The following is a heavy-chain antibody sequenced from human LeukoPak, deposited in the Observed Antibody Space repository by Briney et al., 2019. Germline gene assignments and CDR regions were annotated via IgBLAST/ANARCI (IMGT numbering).Heavy chain of an antibody. CDR2: INNDGSNM. CDR1: GFTFSSYW. V-gene: IGHV3-74*01. J-gene: IGHJ5*02. Sequence: GGSLRLSCAASGFTFSSYWMHWVRQVPGKGLVWISRINNDGSNMIYADSVKGRFTISRDNAKNMVYLQMNSLRDEDTAVYYCVRDRPHNWFDPWGQGTLVTVSS. CDR3: VRDRPHNWFDP.